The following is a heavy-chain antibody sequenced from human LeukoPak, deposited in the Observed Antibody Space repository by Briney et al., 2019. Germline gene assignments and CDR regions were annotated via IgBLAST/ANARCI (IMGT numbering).Heavy chain of an antibody. CDR3: ASFSDFSLLGIGAFDI. CDR2: IFQSGSA. CDR1: GGSISSNNW. V-gene: IGHV4-4*02. D-gene: IGHD7-27*01. Sequence: SGTLSLTCAVSGGSISSNNWWSWVRQSPGKGLEWIGEIFQSGSANYNPSLKSRVTISVDQSKDQFSLKLSSVTAADTAVYYCASFSDFSLLGIGAFDIWGQGTMVTVSS. J-gene: IGHJ3*02.